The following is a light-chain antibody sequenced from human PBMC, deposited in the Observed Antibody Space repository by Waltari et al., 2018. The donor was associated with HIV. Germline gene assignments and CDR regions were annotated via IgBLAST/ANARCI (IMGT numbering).Light chain of an antibody. CDR2: DVN. CDR1: RRDVGDYNY. V-gene: IGLV2-23*02. CDR3: CSYAGSSTVV. Sequence: QSALTQPASVSGSPGQSITISCTGTRRDVGDYNYVSWYPQHPGKAPKLMIYDVNKRPSGVSNRFSGSKSGNTASLTISGLQAEDEADYYCCSYAGSSTVVFGGGTKLTVL. J-gene: IGLJ2*01.